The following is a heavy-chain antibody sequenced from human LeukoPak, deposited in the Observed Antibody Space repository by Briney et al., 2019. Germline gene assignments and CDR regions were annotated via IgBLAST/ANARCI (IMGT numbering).Heavy chain of an antibody. CDR3: ARGIVVPAVYWGNYYYYMDV. V-gene: IGHV4-39*01. D-gene: IGHD2-2*01. Sequence: PSETLSLTCTVCGGSISSSSYYWGWIRQPPGKGLEWIGSIYYSGSTYYNPSLKSRVTISVDTSKNQFSLMLSSVTAADTAVYYCARGIVVPAVYWGNYYYYMDVWGKGTTVTVSS. J-gene: IGHJ6*03. CDR2: IYYSGST. CDR1: GGSISSSSYY.